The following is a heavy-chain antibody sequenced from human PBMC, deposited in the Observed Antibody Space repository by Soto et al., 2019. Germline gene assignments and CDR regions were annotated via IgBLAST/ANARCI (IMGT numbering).Heavy chain of an antibody. V-gene: IGHV4-34*01. Sequence: SETLSLTCAVYGGSFSGYYWSWIRQPPGKGLEWIGEINHSGSTNYNPSLKSRVTISVEPSKNQISLKLSSVTAPDTAAHYCAIGPLSTWASPSKGKNWFAPWGQETLVTVST. CDR3: AIGPLSTWASPSKGKNWFAP. D-gene: IGHD3-3*02. J-gene: IGHJ5*02. CDR1: GGSFSGYY. CDR2: INHSGST.